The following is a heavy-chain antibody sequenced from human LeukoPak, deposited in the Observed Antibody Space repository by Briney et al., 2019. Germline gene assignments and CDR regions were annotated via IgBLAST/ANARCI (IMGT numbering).Heavy chain of an antibody. Sequence: GGSLRLSCVASGLNFYDSAMHWVRQAPGKGLEWVSSIAGSSGYISYADSVKGRFTISRDNAKKSLYLQMTSLTAEDTAVYYCARDRGAYCGGDCYLGFDYWGRGTLVTVSS. D-gene: IGHD2-21*02. V-gene: IGHV3-21*01. J-gene: IGHJ4*01. CDR3: ARDRGAYCGGDCYLGFDY. CDR1: GLNFYDSA. CDR2: IAGSSGYI.